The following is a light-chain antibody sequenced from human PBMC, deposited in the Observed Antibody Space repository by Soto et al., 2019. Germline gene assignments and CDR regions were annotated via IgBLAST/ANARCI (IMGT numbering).Light chain of an antibody. V-gene: IGLV2-23*02. CDR3: CSYAGRSTIYV. CDR2: EAT. CDR1: SSDIGSYNL. Sequence: QSALTQPASVSGSPGQSITISCTGTSSDIGSYNLVSWYQQQPGKAPKIMIYEATKRPSGVSDRFSGSKSANTASLTISGLQAEDEADYYCCSYAGRSTIYVFGTGTKLTVL. J-gene: IGLJ1*01.